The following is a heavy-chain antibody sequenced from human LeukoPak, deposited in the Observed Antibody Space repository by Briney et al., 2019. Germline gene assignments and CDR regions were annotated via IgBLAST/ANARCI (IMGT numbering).Heavy chain of an antibody. J-gene: IGHJ4*02. D-gene: IGHD3-10*01. Sequence: SETLSLTCSASGYSISSGYYWGWIRQSPGKGVEWIGNVYHSGSTYYNPSLKSRVTMSVDTSKNQFSLRLTSVTAEDTAVYYCARGSSDSGSGNYYYYFDYWAREPWSPSPQ. CDR1: GYSISSGYY. CDR2: VYHSGST. CDR3: ARGSSDSGSGNYYYYFDY. V-gene: IGHV4-38-2*02.